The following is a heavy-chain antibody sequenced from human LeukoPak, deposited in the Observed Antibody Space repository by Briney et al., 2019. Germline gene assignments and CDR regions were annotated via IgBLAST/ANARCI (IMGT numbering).Heavy chain of an antibody. J-gene: IGHJ6*03. D-gene: IGHD2-15*01. CDR3: AKRGGTESFYYFSYMDV. CDR1: GFTFSSYD. CDR2: ISRSGGTT. V-gene: IGHV3-23*01. Sequence: GGSLRLSCAASGFTFSSYDMTWVRQTPGKGLEWVALISRSGGTTYYADSVKGRFTISRDNSKNTLYLQMNSLRAEDTAEYYCAKRGGTESFYYFSYMDVWGKGTTVTVSS.